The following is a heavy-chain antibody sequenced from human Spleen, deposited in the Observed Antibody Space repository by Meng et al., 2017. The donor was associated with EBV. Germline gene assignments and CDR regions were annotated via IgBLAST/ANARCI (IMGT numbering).Heavy chain of an antibody. D-gene: IGHD1-26*01. CDR2: INTNTGKS. V-gene: IGHV7-4-1*01. J-gene: IGHJ4*02. CDR3: ARERRAATRSVYDY. CDR1: GYSFSNYG. Sequence: QVQLVQSGTEVRKLGASVKISCNASGYSFSNYGISWVRQAPGQGLEWMGWINTNTGKSTYAQGFTGRFVFSSDTSVSTAYLQIDGLKAEDTAVYYCARERRAATRSVYDYWGQGTLVTVSS.